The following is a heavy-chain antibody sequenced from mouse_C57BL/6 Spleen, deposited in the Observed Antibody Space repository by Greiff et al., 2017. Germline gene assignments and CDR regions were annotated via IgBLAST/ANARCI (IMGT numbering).Heavy chain of an antibody. D-gene: IGHD1-1*01. Sequence: QVQLQQPGAELVRPGSSVKLSCKASGYTFTSYWMHWVKQRPVQGLEWIGNIDPSDSETHYNQKFKDKATLTVDKSSSTAYMQLSSLTSVGSAVYDAARGRGATVVEGPGLAYWGQGTLVTVSA. V-gene: IGHV1-52*01. J-gene: IGHJ3*01. CDR2: IDPSDSET. CDR1: GYTFTSYW. CDR3: ARGRGATVVEGPGLAY.